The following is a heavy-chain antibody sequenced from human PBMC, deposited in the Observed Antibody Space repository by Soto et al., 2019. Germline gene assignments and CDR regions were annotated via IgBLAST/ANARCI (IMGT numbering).Heavy chain of an antibody. Sequence: GGSLRLSCAASGFTFNGFTMNWVRQAPGKGLEWLSSISSGSSYIYYAGSVKGRFTISRDNAKNSLYLQMNSLRAEDAALYYCARAPHYDGSGYHDYWGQGTLVTVSS. CDR1: GFTFNGFT. D-gene: IGHD3-22*01. CDR2: ISSGSSYI. CDR3: ARAPHYDGSGYHDY. V-gene: IGHV3-21*01. J-gene: IGHJ4*02.